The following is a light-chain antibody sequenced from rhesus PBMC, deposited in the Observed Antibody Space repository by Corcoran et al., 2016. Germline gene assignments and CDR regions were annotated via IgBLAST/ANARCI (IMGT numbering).Light chain of an antibody. Sequence: DIQMTQSPSSLSASVGDKVTITCHASQGISSWLAWYQQKPGKAPKLLIYKASSLQSGGPSRFSGSGSVTDYTLTISSLQSEDFATYYCLQYSSSPFTFGPGTKLDIK. V-gene: IGKV1-22*01. CDR3: LQYSSSPFT. CDR1: QGISSW. CDR2: KAS. J-gene: IGKJ3*01.